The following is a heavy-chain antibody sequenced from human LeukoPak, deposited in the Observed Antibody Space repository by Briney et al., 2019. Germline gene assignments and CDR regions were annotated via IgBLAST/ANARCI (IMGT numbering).Heavy chain of an antibody. V-gene: IGHV1-24*01. CDR2: FDPEDGET. J-gene: IGHJ4*02. CDR3: ATVAGSYYPPDY. Sequence: ASVRVSCKVSGYTLTELSMHWVRQAPGEGLEWMGGFDPEDGETIYAQKFQGRVTMTEDTSTDTAYMELSSLRSEDTAVYYCATVAGSYYPPDYWGQGTLVTVSS. CDR1: GYTLTELS. D-gene: IGHD3-10*01.